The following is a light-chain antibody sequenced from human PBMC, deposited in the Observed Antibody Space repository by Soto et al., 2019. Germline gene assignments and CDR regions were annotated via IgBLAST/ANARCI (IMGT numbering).Light chain of an antibody. V-gene: IGLV2-14*03. Sequence: QSALTQPASVSGSPGQSITISCTGTSSDVGGYNFVSWYQHHPGTAPKLMIYDDSHRPSGVSNRFSGSKSGNTASLTISGLQPDDEADYYCSSYTSSSTVVFGGGTKLTVL. CDR2: DDS. J-gene: IGLJ2*01. CDR3: SSYTSSSTVV. CDR1: SSDVGGYNF.